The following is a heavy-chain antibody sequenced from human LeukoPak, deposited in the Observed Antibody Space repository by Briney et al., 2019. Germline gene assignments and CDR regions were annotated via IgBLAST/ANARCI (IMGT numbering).Heavy chain of an antibody. Sequence: ASVKVSCKASGYTFASYCIHWVRQAPGQGLEWMGVIIPSGGSTTYAQKFQGRVTKTRDTSMSTVYMELSSLRSEDTAVYYCARGDTVTTPLNRLVYWGQGTLVTVSS. D-gene: IGHD4-17*01. CDR3: ARGDTVTTPLNRLVY. V-gene: IGHV1-46*01. CDR1: GYTFASYC. CDR2: IIPSGGST. J-gene: IGHJ4*02.